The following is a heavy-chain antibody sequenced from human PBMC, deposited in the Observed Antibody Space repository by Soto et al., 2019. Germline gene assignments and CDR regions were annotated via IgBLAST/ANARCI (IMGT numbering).Heavy chain of an antibody. D-gene: IGHD5-18*01. CDR2: ISYDGRDK. CDR1: GFTFSNYG. J-gene: IGHJ4*02. CDR3: FKEKRGYSYGEH. V-gene: IGHV3-30*18. Sequence: GGCLRLSCAASGFTFSNYGMHWVRQAPGKGLEWVAVISYDGRDKHYLDSVKGRFSVSRDNSKNSLYLQMNSLRTEDTAVYYCFKEKRGYSYGEHWGRGTLITVSS.